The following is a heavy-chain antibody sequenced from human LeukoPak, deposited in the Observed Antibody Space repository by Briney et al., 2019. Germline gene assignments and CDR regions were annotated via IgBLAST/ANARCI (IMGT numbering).Heavy chain of an antibody. V-gene: IGHV4-4*07. CDR2: IYTSGST. Sequence: SETLSLTCTVSGGSISSYYWSWIRRPAGKGLEWIGRIYTSGSTNYNPSLKSRVTMSVDTSKNQFSLKLSSVTAADTAVYYCARDASGYCSSTSCHRGFDYWGQGTLVTVSS. CDR3: ARDASGYCSSTSCHRGFDY. J-gene: IGHJ4*02. CDR1: GGSISSYY. D-gene: IGHD2-2*01.